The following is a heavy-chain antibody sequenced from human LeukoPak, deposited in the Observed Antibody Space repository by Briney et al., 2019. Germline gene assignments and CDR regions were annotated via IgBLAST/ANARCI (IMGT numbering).Heavy chain of an antibody. CDR2: INHSGST. V-gene: IGHV4-34*01. Sequence: SETLSLTCAVYGVSFSGYYWSWIRQPPGKGLEWIGEINHSGSTNYNPSLKSRVTISVDTSKNQFSLKLSSVTAADTAVYYCARACPYYDSSGYYLGIRDPFDYWGQGTLVTVST. D-gene: IGHD3-22*01. CDR3: ARACPYYDSSGYYLGIRDPFDY. J-gene: IGHJ4*02. CDR1: GVSFSGYY.